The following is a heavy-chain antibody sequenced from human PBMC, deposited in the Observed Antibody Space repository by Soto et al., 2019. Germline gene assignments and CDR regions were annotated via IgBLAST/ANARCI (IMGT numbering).Heavy chain of an antibody. CDR1: GFSLSNARMG. CDR2: IFSNDEK. J-gene: IGHJ3*02. CDR3: ARIPLSYYYDSSGYYYGGAFDI. Sequence: SGPTLVNPTETLTLTRTVSGFSLSNARMGVSWIRQPPGKALEWLAHIFSNDEKSYSTSLKSRLTISKDTSKSQVVLTMTNIDPVDTATYYCARIPLSYYYDSSGYYYGGAFDIWGQGTMVTVSS. D-gene: IGHD3-22*01. V-gene: IGHV2-26*01.